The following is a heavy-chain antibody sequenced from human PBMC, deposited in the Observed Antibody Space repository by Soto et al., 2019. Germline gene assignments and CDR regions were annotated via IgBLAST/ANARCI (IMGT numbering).Heavy chain of an antibody. V-gene: IGHV5-51*01. J-gene: IGHJ5*01. D-gene: IGHD3-9*01. Sequence: PGESLKISCKASGYYFPSSYLAWVRQVPGKGLEWMAIIYPGDSDTKYSPSFQGQVTISVDKSITTTYLRWSSLKASDTATYYCARHVGDATGSYSNWFDSWGQGTLVTVSS. CDR3: ARHVGDATGSYSNWFDS. CDR1: GYYFPSSY. CDR2: IYPGDSDT.